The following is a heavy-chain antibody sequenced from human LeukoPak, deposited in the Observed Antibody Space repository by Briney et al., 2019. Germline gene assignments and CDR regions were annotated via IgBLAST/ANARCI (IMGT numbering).Heavy chain of an antibody. V-gene: IGHV3-53*01. J-gene: IGHJ4*02. CDR3: AREVVSSPSYFDS. D-gene: IGHD2-15*01. CDR2: FYRGDST. CDR1: GFTFSDYY. Sequence: GGSLRLSCAASGFTFSDYYMNWIRQAPGKGLEWVSFFYRGDSTYYAESVRGRFTISRDNSKNTLYLLMNSLIPEDTAVYYCAREVVSSPSYFDSWGQGTLVTVSS.